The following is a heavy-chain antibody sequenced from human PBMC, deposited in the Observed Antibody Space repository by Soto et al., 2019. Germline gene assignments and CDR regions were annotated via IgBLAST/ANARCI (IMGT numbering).Heavy chain of an antibody. CDR2: INPSGGST. CDR3: ARDPDSSGSTAYFDY. J-gene: IGHJ4*02. V-gene: IGHV1-46*01. D-gene: IGHD6-19*01. CDR1: GYTFTSYY. Sequence: GASVKVSCKASGYTFTSYYMHWVRQAPGQGLEWMGIINPSGGSTGYAQKFQGRVTMTRDTSTSTVYMELSSLRSEDTAVYYCARDPDSSGSTAYFDYWGQGTLVTVSS.